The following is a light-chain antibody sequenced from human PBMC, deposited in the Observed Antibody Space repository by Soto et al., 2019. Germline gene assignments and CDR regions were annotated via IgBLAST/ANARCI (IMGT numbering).Light chain of an antibody. CDR1: SSDVGSYNY. CDR2: EVS. CDR3: AAWDDSLSGVV. J-gene: IGLJ2*01. Sequence: QSALTQPASVSGSPGQSITISCTGTSSDVGSYNYVSWYQQHPGKAPKLMIYEVSNRPSGVSDRFSGSKSGNTASLTISGLRSEDEADYYCAAWDDSLSGVVFGGGTKLTVL. V-gene: IGLV2-14*01.